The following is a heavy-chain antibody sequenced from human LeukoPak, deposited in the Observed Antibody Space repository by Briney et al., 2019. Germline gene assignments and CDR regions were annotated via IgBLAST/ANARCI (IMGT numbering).Heavy chain of an antibody. Sequence: SGTLSLTCAVSGGSISSSNWWSWVRQPPGKGLEWIGEIYHSGSTNYNPSLKSRVTISVDTSKNQFSLKLSSVTAADTAVYYCARVPRWLQSRAFDIWGQGTTVGVSS. CDR2: IYHSGST. V-gene: IGHV4-4*02. J-gene: IGHJ3*02. CDR3: ARVPRWLQSRAFDI. D-gene: IGHD5-24*01. CDR1: GGSISSSNW.